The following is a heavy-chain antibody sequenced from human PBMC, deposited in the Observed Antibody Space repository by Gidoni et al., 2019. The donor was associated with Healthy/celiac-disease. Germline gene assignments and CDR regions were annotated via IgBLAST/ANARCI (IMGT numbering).Heavy chain of an antibody. CDR3: AKGGWELLVGIDY. D-gene: IGHD1-26*01. CDR1: GFTFDDYT. V-gene: IGHV3-43*01. Sequence: EVQLVESGGVVVQPGGSLRLSCAASGFTFDDYTMHWVRQAPGKGLEWVSLISWDGGSTYYADSVKGRFTIYRDNSKNSLYLQMNSLRTEDTALYYCAKGGWELLVGIDYWGQGTLVTVSS. CDR2: ISWDGGST. J-gene: IGHJ4*02.